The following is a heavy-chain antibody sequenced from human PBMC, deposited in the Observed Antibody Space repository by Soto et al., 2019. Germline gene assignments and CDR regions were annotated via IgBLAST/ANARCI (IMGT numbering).Heavy chain of an antibody. CDR3: ARGTYYYGSGSPGPAGDTEYFQH. V-gene: IGHV4-59*08. CDR2: IYKSGST. Sequence: SETLSLTCTVSGGSISSYYWSWIRQPPGKGLERIGYIYKSGSTNYNPSLKSLVTISVGTSKNQFSLKLSSVTAADTAVYYCARGTYYYGSGSPGPAGDTEYFQHWGQGTLVTVSS. D-gene: IGHD3-10*01. CDR1: GGSISSYY. J-gene: IGHJ1*01.